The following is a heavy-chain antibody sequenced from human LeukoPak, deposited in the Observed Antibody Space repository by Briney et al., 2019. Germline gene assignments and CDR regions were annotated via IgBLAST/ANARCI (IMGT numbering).Heavy chain of an antibody. CDR1: GFTFSSYS. D-gene: IGHD6-19*01. CDR2: ISSSSSYI. J-gene: IGHJ5*02. Sequence: PGRSLRLSCAASGFTFSSYSMNWVRQAPGKGLEWVSSISSSSSYIYYADSVKGRFTISRDNAKNSLYLQMNSLRAEDTAVYYCARASIAVAVYNWFDPWGQGTLVTVSS. V-gene: IGHV3-21*01. CDR3: ARASIAVAVYNWFDP.